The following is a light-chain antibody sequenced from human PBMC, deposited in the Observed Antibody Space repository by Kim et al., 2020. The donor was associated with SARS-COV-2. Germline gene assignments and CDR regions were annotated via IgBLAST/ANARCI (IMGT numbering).Light chain of an antibody. J-gene: IGKJ1*01. CDR3: QQYNNWPVG. CDR2: GAS. CDR1: QSVSSN. Sequence: VSPGESATRSCRASQSVSSNLAWYQQKPGQAPRLLIYGASTRATGIPARFSGSGSGTEFTLTISSLQSEDFAVYYCQQYNNWPVGFGQGTKVDIK. V-gene: IGKV3-15*01.